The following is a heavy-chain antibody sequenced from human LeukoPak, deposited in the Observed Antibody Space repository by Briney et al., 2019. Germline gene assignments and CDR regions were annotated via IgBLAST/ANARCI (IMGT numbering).Heavy chain of an antibody. CDR2: IIPILGIA. CDR1: GGTFSSYA. Sequence: ASVKVSCKASGGTFSSYAISWVRQAPGQGLEWMGRIIPILGIANYAQKFQGRVTITADKSMSTAYMELSSLRSEDTAVYYCARAGVTMVREKSYYYGMDVWGQGTTVTVSS. V-gene: IGHV1-69*04. J-gene: IGHJ6*02. CDR3: ARAGVTMVREKSYYYGMDV. D-gene: IGHD3-10*01.